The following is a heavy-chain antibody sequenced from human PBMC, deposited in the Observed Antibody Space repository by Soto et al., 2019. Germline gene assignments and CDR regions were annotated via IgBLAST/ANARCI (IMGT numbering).Heavy chain of an antibody. J-gene: IGHJ5*02. CDR2: ISANNGNT. CDR1: GYTFTSYG. V-gene: IGHV1-18*01. Sequence: QVQLVQSGAEVKKPGASVTVSCKASGYTFTSYGISWVRQAPGQGLEWMGWISANNGNTNYAQKFQGRVTMTTDTSTSTAYRELRSLRSDDTAVYYCARHYDTPNWFDPWGQGTLVTVSS. D-gene: IGHD3-22*01. CDR3: ARHYDTPNWFDP.